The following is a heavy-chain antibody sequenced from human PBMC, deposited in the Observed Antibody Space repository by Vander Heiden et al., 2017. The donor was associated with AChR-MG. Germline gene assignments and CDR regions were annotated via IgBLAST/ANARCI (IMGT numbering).Heavy chain of an antibody. CDR3: AREGLYYFDY. CDR1: GFPFRSYA. V-gene: IGHV3-48*03. D-gene: IGHD3-10*01. J-gene: IGHJ4*02. Sequence: EVQVVESGGDLVQPGGSLRLSCAVSGFPFRSYAMHWVRPAPGKELEWVAYISSDGTTIVDADSVKGRFTVSRDNAKNSLYLQMHSLRAGDTAVYYCAREGLYYFDYWGQGTLATVSS. CDR2: ISSDGTTI.